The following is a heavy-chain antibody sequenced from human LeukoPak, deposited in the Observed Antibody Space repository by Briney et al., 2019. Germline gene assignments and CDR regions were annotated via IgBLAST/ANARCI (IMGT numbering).Heavy chain of an antibody. V-gene: IGHV3-21*01. CDR2: ISSSGTYI. CDR3: ATATGGDAGGDYYYYYGMDV. CDR1: GFTFSNYG. J-gene: IGHJ6*02. D-gene: IGHD2-21*02. Sequence: GGSLRLSCAAAGFTFSNYGMNWVRQAPGKGLEWVSSISSSGTYIYYADSMKGRFTISRDNAKNSLYLQMDSLRAEDTAVYYCATATGGDAGGDYYYYYGMDVWGQGTTVTVSS.